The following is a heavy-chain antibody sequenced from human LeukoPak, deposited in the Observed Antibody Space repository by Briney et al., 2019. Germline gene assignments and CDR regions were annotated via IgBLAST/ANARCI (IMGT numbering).Heavy chain of an antibody. J-gene: IGHJ4*02. D-gene: IGHD3-3*01. V-gene: IGHV3-33*01. CDR2: IWYDGSNK. Sequence: PGGSLRLSCAASGFTFSSYGMHWVRQAPGKGLEWVAVIWYDGSNKYYADSVKGRFTISRDNAKNSLYLQMNSLRAEDTALYYCARWGSGYNLFDYWGQGILVTVSS. CDR3: ARWGSGYNLFDY. CDR1: GFTFSSYG.